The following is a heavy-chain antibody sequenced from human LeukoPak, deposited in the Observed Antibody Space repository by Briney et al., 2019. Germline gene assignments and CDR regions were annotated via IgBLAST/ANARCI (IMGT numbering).Heavy chain of an antibody. D-gene: IGHD4-17*01. V-gene: IGHV1-2*04. CDR3: ARGGNYGPEDYYYMDV. CDR2: INPNSGGT. J-gene: IGHJ6*03. CDR1: GYTFTGYY. Sequence: ASVKVSCKASGYTFTGYYMHWVRQAPGQGLEWMGWINPNSGGTNYAQKFQGWVTMTRDTSISTAYMELSRLRSDDTAVYYCARGGNYGPEDYYYMDVWGKGTTVTVSS.